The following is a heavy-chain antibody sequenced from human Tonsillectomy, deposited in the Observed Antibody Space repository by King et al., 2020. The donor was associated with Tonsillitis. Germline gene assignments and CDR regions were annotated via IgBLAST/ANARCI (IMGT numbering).Heavy chain of an antibody. J-gene: IGHJ4*02. CDR1: GYSFSNYW. CDR2: IYPDDSDT. D-gene: IGHD3-10*01. Sequence: QLVQSGAEVKKPGESLKISCKGSGYSFSNYWIGWVRQMPGKGLEWMGIIYPDDSDTKYSPSFQGQVTISADKSTSTAYLQWSSLTASDSAMYYCARLPPYGSGSYYNPFDSWGQGTLVTVSS. V-gene: IGHV5-51*01. CDR3: ARLPPYGSGSYYNPFDS.